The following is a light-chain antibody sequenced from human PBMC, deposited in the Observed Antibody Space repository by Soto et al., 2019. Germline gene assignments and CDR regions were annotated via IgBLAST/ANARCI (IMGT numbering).Light chain of an antibody. J-gene: IGKJ4*01. CDR3: QQLSTCPIT. CDR1: QGISSY. Sequence: IQLTQSPSSLSASVGDRVTITCRASQGISSYLAWYQQKPGKAPKLLIYAASTLQSGVPSRFSGSGSGTDFTLTISSLPPEDFATYYCQQLSTCPITFGGGTKVDIK. CDR2: AAS. V-gene: IGKV1-9*01.